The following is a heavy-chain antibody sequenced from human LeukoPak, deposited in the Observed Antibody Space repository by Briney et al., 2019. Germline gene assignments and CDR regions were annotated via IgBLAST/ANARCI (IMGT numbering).Heavy chain of an antibody. V-gene: IGHV3-21*01. D-gene: IGHD5-24*01. J-gene: IGHJ4*02. CDR3: ASSASSEIGRFDY. Sequence: GGSLRLSCAASGFTFSSYSMSWVRQAPGKGLEWVSSISSGSSYIYYADSVKGRFTISRDNAKNSLYLQMNSLRAGDTAVYFCASSASSEIGRFDYWGQGTLVTVSS. CDR1: GFTFSSYS. CDR2: ISSGSSYI.